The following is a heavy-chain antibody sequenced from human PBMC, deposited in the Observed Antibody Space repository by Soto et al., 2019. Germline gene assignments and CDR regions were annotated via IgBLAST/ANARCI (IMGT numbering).Heavy chain of an antibody. CDR3: ARLRGYCSGGSCYLRSAFDI. Sequence: GESLKISCKGSGYSFTSYWISWVRQMPGKGLEWMGRIDPSDSYTNYSPSFQGHVTISADKSISTAYLQWSSLKASDTAMYYCARLRGYCSGGSCYLRSAFDIWGQGTMVTV. J-gene: IGHJ3*02. CDR1: GYSFTSYW. D-gene: IGHD2-15*01. V-gene: IGHV5-10-1*01. CDR2: IDPSDSYT.